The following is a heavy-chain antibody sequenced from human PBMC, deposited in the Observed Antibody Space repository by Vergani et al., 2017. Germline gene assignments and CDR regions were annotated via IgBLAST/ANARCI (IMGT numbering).Heavy chain of an antibody. D-gene: IGHD3-10*01. CDR1: GISITSRFY. CDR2: VDLSGST. Sequence: VQLQESGPGLVRPSETLSLTCGVSGISITSRFYWGWIRQPPGKGLEWIGNVDLSGSTYYNPSLKSRVTVSVDTSKNQFSLKLNSVTAADTAVYYCGRVADFYGLGSRLLDLWGQGILVTVSS. CDR3: GRVADFYGLGSRLLDL. V-gene: IGHV4-38-2*01. J-gene: IGHJ5*02.